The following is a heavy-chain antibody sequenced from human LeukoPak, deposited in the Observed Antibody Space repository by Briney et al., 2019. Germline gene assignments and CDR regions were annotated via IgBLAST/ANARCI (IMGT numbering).Heavy chain of an antibody. J-gene: IGHJ3*02. CDR2: INPNSGGT. D-gene: IGHD5-18*01. V-gene: IGHV1-2*06. CDR1: GYTFTGYY. CDR3: ARGSGYSYGYHDAFDI. Sequence: ASVKVSCKASGYTFTGYYMHWVRQAPGQGLEWMGRINPNSGGTNYAQKFQGRVTMTRDMSISTAYMELSRLRSDDTAVYYCARGSGYSYGYHDAFDIWGQGTMVTVSS.